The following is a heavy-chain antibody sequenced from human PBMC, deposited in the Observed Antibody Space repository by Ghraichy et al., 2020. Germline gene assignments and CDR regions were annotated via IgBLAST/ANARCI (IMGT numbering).Heavy chain of an antibody. Sequence: ASVKVSCKASGYTFTGYYMHWVRQAPGQGLEWMGWINPNSGGTNYAQKFQGRVTMTRDTSISTAYMELSRLRSDDMAVYYCARSPNGWIVTYYFDYWGQGTLVTVSS. V-gene: IGHV1-2*02. CDR2: INPNSGGT. CDR3: ARSPNGWIVTYYFDY. J-gene: IGHJ4*02. CDR1: GYTFTGYY. D-gene: IGHD6-19*01.